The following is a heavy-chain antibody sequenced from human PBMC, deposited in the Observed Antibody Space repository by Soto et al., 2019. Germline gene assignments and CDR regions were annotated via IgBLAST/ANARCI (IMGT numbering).Heavy chain of an antibody. CDR1: GFTLSSYA. CDR2: ISYDGSNK. Sequence: PGGSLRLSCAASGFTLSSYAMHWVRQAPGKGLEWVAVISYDGSNKYYADSVKGRFTISRDNSKNTLYLQMNSLRAEDTAVYYCARVSGYDFWSADYWGQGTLVTVSS. J-gene: IGHJ4*02. D-gene: IGHD3-3*01. V-gene: IGHV3-30-3*01. CDR3: ARVSGYDFWSADY.